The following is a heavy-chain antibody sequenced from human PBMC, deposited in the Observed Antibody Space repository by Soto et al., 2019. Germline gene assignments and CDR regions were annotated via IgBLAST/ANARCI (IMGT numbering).Heavy chain of an antibody. D-gene: IGHD3-10*01. CDR1: GFTFSTYD. J-gene: IGHJ4*02. Sequence: QVQLVESGGGVVQPGRSLRLSCAASGFTFSTYDMHWVRQAPGKGLEWVALISFDGSNQYYADSVKGRFTISRDNSKNTLYFKMSSLGTEDTAVYYCSKGGDYMTRSSCNYFDNWGQGALVTVSS. CDR3: SKGGDYMTRSSCNYFDN. V-gene: IGHV3-30*18. CDR2: ISFDGSNQ.